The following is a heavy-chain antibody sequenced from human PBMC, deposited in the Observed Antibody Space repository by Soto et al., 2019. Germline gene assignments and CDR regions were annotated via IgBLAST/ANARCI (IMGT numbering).Heavy chain of an antibody. J-gene: IGHJ6*02. Sequence: QVQLVQSGAEVKKPGASVKVSCKASGYTFTSYGISWVRQAPGQGLEWMGWISAYNGNTNYAQKLQGRVTMTTDTSTSTAYMELRSLRSEDTAVYYCARVGGDYDILTGYYYYYYGMDVWGQGTTVTVSS. D-gene: IGHD3-9*01. CDR3: ARVGGDYDILTGYYYYYYGMDV. CDR2: ISAYNGNT. V-gene: IGHV1-18*01. CDR1: GYTFTSYG.